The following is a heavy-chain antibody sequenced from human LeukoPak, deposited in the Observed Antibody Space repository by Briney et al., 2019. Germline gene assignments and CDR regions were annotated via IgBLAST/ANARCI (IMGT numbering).Heavy chain of an antibody. CDR2: IYYSGST. CDR3: ARTRTYSSSWYYFDY. CDR1: GDSISSYY. J-gene: IGHJ4*02. V-gene: IGHV4-59*01. D-gene: IGHD6-13*01. Sequence: SETLSLTCTVSGDSISSYYWSWIRQPPGKGLEWIGYIYYSGSTNYNPSLQSRVTISVDTSKNQFSLKLSSVTAADTAVYYCARTRTYSSSWYYFDYWGQGTLVTVSS.